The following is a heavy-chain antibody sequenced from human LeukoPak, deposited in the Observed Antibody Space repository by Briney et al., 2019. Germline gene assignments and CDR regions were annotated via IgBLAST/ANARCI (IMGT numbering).Heavy chain of an antibody. D-gene: IGHD1-26*01. J-gene: IGHJ4*02. V-gene: IGHV1-46*01. Sequence: GASVKVSCKASGYTFTSYYMHWVRQAPGQGLEWMGITNPSGGSTSYAQKFQGRVTMTRDTSTSTVYMELSSLRSEDTAVYYCAREVGSGSPKYYFDYWGQGTLVTVSS. CDR2: TNPSGGST. CDR3: AREVGSGSPKYYFDY. CDR1: GYTFTSYY.